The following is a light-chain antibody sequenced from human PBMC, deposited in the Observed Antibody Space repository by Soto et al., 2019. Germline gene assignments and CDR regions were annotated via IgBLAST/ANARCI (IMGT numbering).Light chain of an antibody. J-gene: IGKJ5*01. CDR1: QDISTY. Sequence: DIQMTQSPSSLSASVGDRVTITCQASQDISTYLNWYQQKPGKAPKLLIYDAFNLETGVPSRFSGRGSGTDFTFTISSLQPEDIAIYYCQQYDNLVTFGQGTRLEMK. V-gene: IGKV1-33*01. CDR2: DAF. CDR3: QQYDNLVT.